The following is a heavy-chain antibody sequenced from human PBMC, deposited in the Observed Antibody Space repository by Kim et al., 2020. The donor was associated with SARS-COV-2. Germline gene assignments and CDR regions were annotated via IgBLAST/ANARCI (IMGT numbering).Heavy chain of an antibody. J-gene: IGHJ1*01. CDR3: AKGSWVRRMVRGQPEYFQH. CDR1: GFTFSSYG. Sequence: GGSLRLSCAASGFTFSSYGMHWVRQAPGKGLEWVAVISYDGSNKYYADSVKGRFTISRDNSKNTLYLQMNSLRAEDTAVYYCAKGSWVRRMVRGQPEYFQHWRQGTLVTVSS. CDR2: ISYDGSNK. V-gene: IGHV3-30*18. D-gene: IGHD3-10*01.